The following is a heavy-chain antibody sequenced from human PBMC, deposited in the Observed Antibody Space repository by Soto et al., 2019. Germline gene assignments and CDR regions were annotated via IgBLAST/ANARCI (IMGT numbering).Heavy chain of an antibody. J-gene: IGHJ4*02. Sequence: ASVKVSCKASGYTFTSYYMHWVRQAPGQGLEWMGIINPSGGSTSYAQKFQGRVTMTRDTSTSTVYMELSSLRSEDTAVYYCAREPYDSSGYYESGFDYWGQGPLVTVSS. CDR2: INPSGGST. CDR1: GYTFTSYY. CDR3: AREPYDSSGYYESGFDY. V-gene: IGHV1-46*01. D-gene: IGHD3-22*01.